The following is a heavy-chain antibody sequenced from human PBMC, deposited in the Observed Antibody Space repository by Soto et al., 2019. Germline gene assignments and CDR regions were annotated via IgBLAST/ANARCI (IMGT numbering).Heavy chain of an antibody. D-gene: IGHD6-13*01. J-gene: IGHJ5*02. CDR2: MNPNSGNT. Sequence: ASVKVSCKASGYTFTSYDINWVRQATGQGLEWMGWMNPNSGNTGYAQKFQGRVTMTRNTSISTAYMELSSLRSEDTAVYYCARGGREAAAGTGDWFDPWGQGTLVTVSS. V-gene: IGHV1-8*01. CDR1: GYTFTSYD. CDR3: ARGGREAAAGTGDWFDP.